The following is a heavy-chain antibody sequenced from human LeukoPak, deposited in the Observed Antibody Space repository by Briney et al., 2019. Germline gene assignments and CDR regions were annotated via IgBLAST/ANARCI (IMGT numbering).Heavy chain of an antibody. Sequence: SETLSLTCTVSGGSISSSNYYWGWIRQPPGKGLEWIGSIYYSENTYYNPSLKSRVTISIDRSKSQFSLKLTSLTAADTAVYYCATVGATYYDVLTGPFDYWGQGTLVTVSS. D-gene: IGHD3-9*01. CDR2: IYYSENT. CDR1: GGSISSSNYY. V-gene: IGHV4-39*07. CDR3: ATVGATYYDVLTGPFDY. J-gene: IGHJ4*02.